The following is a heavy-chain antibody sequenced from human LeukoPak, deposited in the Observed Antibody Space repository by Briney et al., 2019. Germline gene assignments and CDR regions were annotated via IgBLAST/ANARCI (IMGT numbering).Heavy chain of an antibody. Sequence: EASVKVSCKASGYTFTGYYMHWVRQAPGQGLEWMGWINPNSGGTNYSQKFQGRVTMTRDTSISTAYMELSRLRFDDTAVYYCARDLGSGGSFRPTPWGQGTLVTVSS. CDR1: GYTFTGYY. CDR3: ARDLGSGGSFRPTP. D-gene: IGHD2-15*01. V-gene: IGHV1-2*02. J-gene: IGHJ5*02. CDR2: INPNSGGT.